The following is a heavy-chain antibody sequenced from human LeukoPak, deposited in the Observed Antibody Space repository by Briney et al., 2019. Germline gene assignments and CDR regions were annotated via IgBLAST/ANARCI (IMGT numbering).Heavy chain of an antibody. D-gene: IGHD6-19*01. CDR2: ISWNSGSI. CDR1: GLSINVYA. V-gene: IGHV3-9*03. Sequence: PGRSLRLSCAVAGLSINVYAVQWVRQAPGKGLEWVSGISWNSGSIGYADSVKGRFIICRDNAKNSLYLQIISLRAEDMALYYCAKDMGSGWTEYGYWGQGTLVTLSS. CDR3: AKDMGSGWTEYGY. J-gene: IGHJ4*02.